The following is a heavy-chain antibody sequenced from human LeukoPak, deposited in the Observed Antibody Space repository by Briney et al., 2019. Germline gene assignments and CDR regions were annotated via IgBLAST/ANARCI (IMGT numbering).Heavy chain of an antibody. CDR2: ISNTGSTT. V-gene: IGHV3-48*04. D-gene: IGHD1-26*01. CDR3: ARVRGSYSVDY. Sequence: PGGSLRLSCAASGFTFSSYAMSWVRQAPGKGLEWVSYISNTGSTTQYADSVKGRFTISRDNAKNSLHLQMNSLRAEDTAVYYCARVRGSYSVDYWGQGTLVTVSS. CDR1: GFTFSSYA. J-gene: IGHJ4*02.